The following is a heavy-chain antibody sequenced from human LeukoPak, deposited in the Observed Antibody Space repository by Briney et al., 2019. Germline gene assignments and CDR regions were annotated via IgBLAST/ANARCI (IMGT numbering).Heavy chain of an antibody. CDR2: ISYDGSNK. D-gene: IGHD5-12*01. CDR1: GFTFSSYG. V-gene: IGHV3-30*18. J-gene: IGHJ4*02. Sequence: GGSLRLSCAASGFTFSSYGMHWVRRAPGKGLEWVAVISYDGSNKYYADSVKGRFTISRDNSKNTLYLQMNSLRAEDTAVYYCAKDTSPSGYDHFDYWGQGTLVTVSS. CDR3: AKDTSPSGYDHFDY.